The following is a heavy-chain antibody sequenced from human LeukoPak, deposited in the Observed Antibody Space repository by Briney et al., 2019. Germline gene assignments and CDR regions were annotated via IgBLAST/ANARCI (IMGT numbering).Heavy chain of an antibody. CDR3: ARDRTYYYGSGSSGRYYYYYYGMDV. CDR1: GFTFSDYY. Sequence: GGSLRLSCAASGFTFSDYYMSWIHQAPGKGLEWVSYISSSGSTIYYTDSVKGRFTISRDNAKNSLYLQMNSLRAEDTAVYYCARDRTYYYGSGSSGRYYYYYYGMDVWGQGTTVTVSS. J-gene: IGHJ6*02. CDR2: ISSSGSTI. D-gene: IGHD3-10*01. V-gene: IGHV3-11*01.